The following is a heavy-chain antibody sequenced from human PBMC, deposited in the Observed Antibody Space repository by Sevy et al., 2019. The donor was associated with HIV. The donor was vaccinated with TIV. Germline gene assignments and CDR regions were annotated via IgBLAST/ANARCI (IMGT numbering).Heavy chain of an antibody. D-gene: IGHD5-18*01. J-gene: IGHJ6*02. V-gene: IGHV4-59*01. Sequence: SETLSLTCTVSGGSISSYYWRWIRQPPGMGLEWIGYIYYSGSTNYNPSLKSRVTISVDTSKNQFSLKLSSVTAADTAVYYCAREGTATKPPYYYYGMDVWGQGTTVTVSS. CDR1: GGSISSYY. CDR3: AREGTATKPPYYYYGMDV. CDR2: IYYSGST.